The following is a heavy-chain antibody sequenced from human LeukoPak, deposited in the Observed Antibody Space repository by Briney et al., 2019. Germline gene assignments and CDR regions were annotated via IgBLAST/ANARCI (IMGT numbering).Heavy chain of an antibody. CDR3: AKDGVATITFDS. J-gene: IGHJ4*02. D-gene: IGHD5-12*01. CDR2: ISGSGGAT. CDR1: GFTFSSYA. V-gene: IGHV3-23*01. Sequence: GGSLRLSCAASGFTFSSYAMSWVRRAPGKGLEWVSVISGSGGATYYADSVKGRFTISRDNSKNTLYLQMNSLRAEDTAVYYRAKDGVATITFDSWGQGTLVTVSS.